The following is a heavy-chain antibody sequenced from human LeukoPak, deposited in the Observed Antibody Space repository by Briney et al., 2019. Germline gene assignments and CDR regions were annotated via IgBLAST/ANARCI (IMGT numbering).Heavy chain of an antibody. Sequence: PGGSLRLSCAASGFTFSSYPMSWVRQAPGRGLEWVSAISGSGGSTYYADSVKGRFTIARDNSKNTLYLQMNSLRAEDMAVYYCAKVAYCSGGSCFTFSAFDIWGQGTMVTVPS. J-gene: IGHJ3*02. V-gene: IGHV3-23*01. CDR3: AKVAYCSGGSCFTFSAFDI. CDR2: ISGSGGST. D-gene: IGHD2-15*01. CDR1: GFTFSSYP.